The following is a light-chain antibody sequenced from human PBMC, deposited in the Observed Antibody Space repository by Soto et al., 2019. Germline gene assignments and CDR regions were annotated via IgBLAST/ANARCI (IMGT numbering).Light chain of an antibody. Sequence: QSVLTQPPSASGTPGQSLTISCAGSSSNIGSHYVYWYQHLPGTAPKLLIFRDGQRPSGVPDRFFGSKSGTSASLAISGLRSEDEAHYYCAVWDASLTGWVFGGGTQLTV. V-gene: IGLV1-47*01. CDR2: RDG. CDR3: AVWDASLTGWV. J-gene: IGLJ3*02. CDR1: SSNIGSHY.